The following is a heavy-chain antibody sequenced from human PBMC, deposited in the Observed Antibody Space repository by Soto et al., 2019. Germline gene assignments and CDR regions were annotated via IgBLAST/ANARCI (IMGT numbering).Heavy chain of an antibody. Sequence: GASVKVSCKASGYTFTGYYMHWVRQAPGQGLEWMGWINPNSGGTNYAQKFQGWVTMTRDTSISTAYMELSRLRSDDTAVYYCARAGEDIVVVPAAKQDYYYYGMDVWGQGTTVTVSS. D-gene: IGHD2-2*01. CDR3: ARAGEDIVVVPAAKQDYYYYGMDV. J-gene: IGHJ6*02. CDR2: INPNSGGT. V-gene: IGHV1-2*04. CDR1: GYTFTGYY.